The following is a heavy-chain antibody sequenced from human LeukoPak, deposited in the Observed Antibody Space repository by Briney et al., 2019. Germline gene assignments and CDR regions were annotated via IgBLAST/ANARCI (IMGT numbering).Heavy chain of an antibody. V-gene: IGHV1-2*02. CDR3: ARGGYCGGDCYPYSNY. D-gene: IGHD2-21*02. Sequence: ASVKVSCKASGYTFTGYYMHWVRQAPGQGLEWMGWINPNSGGTNHAQKFQGRVTMTRDTSISTAYMELSRLRSDDTAVYYCARGGYCGGDCYPYSNYWGQGTLVTVSS. CDR2: INPNSGGT. J-gene: IGHJ4*02. CDR1: GYTFTGYY.